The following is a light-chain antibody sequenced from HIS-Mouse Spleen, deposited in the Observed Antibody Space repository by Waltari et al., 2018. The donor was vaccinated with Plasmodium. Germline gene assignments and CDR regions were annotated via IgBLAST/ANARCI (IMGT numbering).Light chain of an antibody. CDR3: QQYYSYLLT. Sequence: AIRMTQSPSSFSASTGDRVTTTCRASQGISSYLAWYQQKPGKAAKLLIYAASTLQSGVPSRFSGSGSGTDFTLTISCLQSEDFATYYCQQYYSYLLTFGGGTKVEIK. CDR1: QGISSY. V-gene: IGKV1-8*01. CDR2: AAS. J-gene: IGKJ4*01.